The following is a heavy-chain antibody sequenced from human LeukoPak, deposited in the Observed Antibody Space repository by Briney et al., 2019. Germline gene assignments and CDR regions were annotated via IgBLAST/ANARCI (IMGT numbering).Heavy chain of an antibody. CDR2: INPNTGGT. J-gene: IGHJ4*02. Sequence: ASVKVSCKASGYTFTDYYMHWVRQAPGQGLEWMGWINPNTGGTNYAQKLQGRVTMTTDTSTRTAYMELRSLRSDDTAVYYCARDLRAFRDGYKNSNYYLDYWGQGTLVTVSS. CDR1: GYTFTDYY. CDR3: ARDLRAFRDGYKNSNYYLDY. D-gene: IGHD5-24*01. V-gene: IGHV1-2*02.